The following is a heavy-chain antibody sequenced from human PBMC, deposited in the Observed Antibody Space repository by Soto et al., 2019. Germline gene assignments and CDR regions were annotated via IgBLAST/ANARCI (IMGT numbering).Heavy chain of an antibody. CDR2: ISYDGSIK. J-gene: IGHJ4*02. CDR3: ARGLVPAAIGPTLYY. Sequence: PGGSLRLSCAASGFTFSSYAMHWVRQAPGKGLEWVAVISYDGSIKYYADSVKGRFTISRDNSKNTLYLQMNSLRAEDTAVYYCARGLVPAAIGPTLYYWGQGTLVTVSS. CDR1: GFTFSSYA. D-gene: IGHD2-2*01. V-gene: IGHV3-30-3*01.